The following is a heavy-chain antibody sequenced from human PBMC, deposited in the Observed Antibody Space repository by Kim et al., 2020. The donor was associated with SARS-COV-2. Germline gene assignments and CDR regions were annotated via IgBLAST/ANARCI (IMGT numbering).Heavy chain of an antibody. CDR1: GFTFSSYD. CDR2: ISGSGGTI. Sequence: GGSLRLSCAASGFTFSSYDMSWVRQAPGKGLEWVSAISGSGGTIYYADSVKGRFTISRDNAKNTLYLQMNSLRAEDPAVYYCAGGWIEGCCIDYWGQGTL. D-gene: IGHD2-2*03. CDR3: AGGWIEGCCIDY. V-gene: IGHV3-23*01. J-gene: IGHJ4*02.